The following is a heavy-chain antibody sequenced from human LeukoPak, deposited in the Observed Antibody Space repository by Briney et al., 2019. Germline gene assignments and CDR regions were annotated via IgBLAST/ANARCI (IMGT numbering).Heavy chain of an antibody. D-gene: IGHD1-26*01. V-gene: IGHV3-74*01. CDR2: ITSDGSST. Sequence: PGGSLRLSCAASGNYWMHWVRQAPGKGLVWVSRITSDGSSTNYADSVKGRFTISRDDAKNTLYLQMNSLRAEDTAVYYCEATGVGGYWGQGTLVTVSS. J-gene: IGHJ4*02. CDR3: EATGVGGY. CDR1: GNYW.